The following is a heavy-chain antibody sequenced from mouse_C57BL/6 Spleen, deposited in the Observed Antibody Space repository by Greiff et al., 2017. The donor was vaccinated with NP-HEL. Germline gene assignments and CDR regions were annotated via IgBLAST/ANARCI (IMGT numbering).Heavy chain of an antibody. CDR1: GYTFTSYW. V-gene: IGHV1-64*01. CDR2: IHPNSGST. Sequence: QVQLQQPGAELVKPGASVKLSCKASGYTFTSYWMHWVKQRPGQGLEWIGMIHPNSGSTNYNEKFKSKATLTVDKSSSTAYMQLSSLTSEDSAVYYCARKGDYYGSSRWAMDYWGQGTSVTVSS. CDR3: ARKGDYYGSSRWAMDY. J-gene: IGHJ4*01. D-gene: IGHD1-1*01.